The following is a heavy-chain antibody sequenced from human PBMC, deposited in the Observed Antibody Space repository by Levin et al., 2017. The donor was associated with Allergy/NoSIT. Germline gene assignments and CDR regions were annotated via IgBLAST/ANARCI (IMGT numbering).Heavy chain of an antibody. CDR3: AKKVGHSSGWSFDL. V-gene: IGHV3-23*01. CDR1: GFTLSNYA. CDR2: FTGPGGET. J-gene: IGHJ4*02. Sequence: GGSLRLSSAASGFTLSNYALSGVRHPPGKGLEGVSVFTGPGGETNYADSVKGRSTISRDNSKSTPSMQMNSLRVDDTAVYYCAKKVGHSSGWSFDLWGQGTLVTVSS. D-gene: IGHD6-19*01.